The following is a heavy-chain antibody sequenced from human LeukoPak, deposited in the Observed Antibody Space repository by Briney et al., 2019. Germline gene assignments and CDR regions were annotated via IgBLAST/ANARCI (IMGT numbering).Heavy chain of an antibody. Sequence: PSETLSLTCTASGGSISRYYWSWIRQSPGKGLEWIGYISYSGSTNYNPSLKSRVTISLDTSKSQFSLKLKSVTAADTAVYYCARDLFADTTGTVDYWGQGTLVTVSS. CDR3: ARDLFADTTGTVDY. CDR1: GGSISRYY. CDR2: ISYSGST. J-gene: IGHJ4*02. V-gene: IGHV4-59*01. D-gene: IGHD1-1*01.